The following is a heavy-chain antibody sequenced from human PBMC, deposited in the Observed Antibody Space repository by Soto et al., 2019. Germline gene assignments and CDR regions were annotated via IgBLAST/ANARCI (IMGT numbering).Heavy chain of an antibody. CDR1: GRSISSGGYY. J-gene: IGHJ3*02. V-gene: IGHV4-30-4*01. Sequence: TLSLTCTVSGRSISSGGYYWTWIRQTPGKGLEWIGYIYYSENTYYNPSLKSRVAISGDTSKNQFSLKLSSVTAADTAVYYCAILDMITFGGIIEQNEELDIWGKGTMVTVSS. D-gene: IGHD3-16*01. CDR2: IYYSENT. CDR3: AILDMITFGGIIEQNEELDI.